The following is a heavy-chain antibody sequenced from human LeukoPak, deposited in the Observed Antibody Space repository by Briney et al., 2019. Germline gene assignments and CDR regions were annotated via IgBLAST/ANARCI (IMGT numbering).Heavy chain of an antibody. CDR1: GGSISSYY. Sequence: MSSETLSLTCTVSGGSISSYYWSWIRQPPVKGLEWIGYIYYSGSTNYNPSLKSRVTISVNTSKNQFSLKVTSVTAADTAVYYCARHCDRSWQTPFDYWGQGTLVTVSS. J-gene: IGHJ4*02. V-gene: IGHV4-59*08. CDR3: ARHCDRSWQTPFDY. D-gene: IGHD6-13*01. CDR2: IYYSGST.